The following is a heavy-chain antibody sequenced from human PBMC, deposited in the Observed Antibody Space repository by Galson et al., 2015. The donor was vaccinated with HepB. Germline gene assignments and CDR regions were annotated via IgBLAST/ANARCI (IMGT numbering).Heavy chain of an antibody. J-gene: IGHJ5*02. CDR1: GYTLTELS. Sequence: SVKVSCKVSGYTLTELSMHWVRQAPGKGLEWMGGFDPEDGETIYAQKFQGRVTMTEDTSTDTAYMELSSLRSEDTAVYYCVTDGYYYDSSGYSNWFDPWGQGTLVTVSS. CDR3: VTDGYYYDSSGYSNWFDP. D-gene: IGHD3-22*01. CDR2: FDPEDGET. V-gene: IGHV1-24*01.